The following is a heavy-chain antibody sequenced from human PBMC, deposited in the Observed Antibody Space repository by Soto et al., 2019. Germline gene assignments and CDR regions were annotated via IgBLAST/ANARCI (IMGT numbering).Heavy chain of an antibody. J-gene: IGHJ5*02. Sequence: QMQLVQSGPEVKKPGTSVKVSCKASGFTFTSSAMQWVRQARGQRLEWIGWIVVGSGNTNYAQKCQERVTMTRXXSXSXXYMELSSLRSEDTAVYYCAAFTKGGIAAAGWGFEPWGQGTLVTVSS. CDR3: AAFTKGGIAAAGWGFEP. V-gene: IGHV1-58*02. CDR2: IVVGSGNT. D-gene: IGHD6-13*01. CDR1: GFTFTSSA.